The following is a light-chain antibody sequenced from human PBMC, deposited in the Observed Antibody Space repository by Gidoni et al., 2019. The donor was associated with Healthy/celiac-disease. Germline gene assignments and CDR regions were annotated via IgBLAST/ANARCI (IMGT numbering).Light chain of an antibody. CDR1: QSISSW. CDR2: KAS. Sequence: DIHMTQSPSTLSASVGDRVTITCRASQSISSWLAWYQQKPGKAPKLLIYKASSLESGVPSRFSGSGSGTEFTLTISSLQPDDFATYYCQQYNSYSLTFGPGTKVDIK. CDR3: QQYNSYSLT. V-gene: IGKV1-5*03. J-gene: IGKJ3*01.